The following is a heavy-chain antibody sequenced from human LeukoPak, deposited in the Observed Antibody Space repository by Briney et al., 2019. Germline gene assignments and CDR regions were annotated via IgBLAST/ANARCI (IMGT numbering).Heavy chain of an antibody. CDR2: ISTDGGGT. CDR1: GFTFNTYA. D-gene: IGHD6-13*01. V-gene: IGHV3-64D*06. CDR3: VRYGNSCYDP. Sequence: PGGSLRLSCSASGFTFNTYAMHWVRQAPGKGPEYVSAISTDGGGTYYADSVKGRFTIFRDNSKNTLYLQMNSLRAEDTAVYYCVRYGNSCYDPWGQGTLVTVSS. J-gene: IGHJ5*02.